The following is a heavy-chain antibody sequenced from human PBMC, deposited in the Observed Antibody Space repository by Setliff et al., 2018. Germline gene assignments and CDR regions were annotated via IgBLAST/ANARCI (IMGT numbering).Heavy chain of an antibody. Sequence: SETLSLTCSVYGESFSNNYWSWIRQPPGQGLEWIEEINHSGHTNYSPSLKSRVTISVDTSKNQFSLNLTPVTAADTALYYCARQPGDEQQLVGDWGQGTLVTVSS. V-gene: IGHV4-34*01. CDR1: GESFSNNY. CDR3: ARQPGDEQQLVGD. CDR2: INHSGHT. D-gene: IGHD6-13*01. J-gene: IGHJ4*02.